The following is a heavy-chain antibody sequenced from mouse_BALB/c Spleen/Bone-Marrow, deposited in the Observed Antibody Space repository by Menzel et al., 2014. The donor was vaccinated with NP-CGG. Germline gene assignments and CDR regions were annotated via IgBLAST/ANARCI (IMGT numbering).Heavy chain of an antibody. CDR1: EYEFPSHV. D-gene: IGHD1-1*01. CDR3: ARHGDYYGSSLFAY. J-gene: IGHJ3*01. Sequence: EVKLVESGGGLVQPGESLKLSCESNEYEFPSHVMSWVRKTPEKRLELVAAINSDGGSTYYPDTMERRFIISRDNSKKTLYLQMSSLRSEDTAFYYCARHGDYYGSSLFAYWGQGTLVTVSA. V-gene: IGHV5-2*03. CDR2: INSDGGST.